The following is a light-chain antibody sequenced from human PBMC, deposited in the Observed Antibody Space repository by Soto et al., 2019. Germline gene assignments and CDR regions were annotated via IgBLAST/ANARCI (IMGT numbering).Light chain of an antibody. CDR1: SSDVGAYNF. CDR2: DVS. V-gene: IGLV2-14*03. J-gene: IGLJ1*01. CDR3: SSPTTSSSYV. Sequence: QSALTQPASVSGSPGQSITISCTGSSSDVGAYNFVPWYQQHPGKAPKLMIFDVSNRPSGVSNRFSGSKSGNTASLTISGLQAEDEADFYCSSPTTSSSYVFGTGTKLTVL.